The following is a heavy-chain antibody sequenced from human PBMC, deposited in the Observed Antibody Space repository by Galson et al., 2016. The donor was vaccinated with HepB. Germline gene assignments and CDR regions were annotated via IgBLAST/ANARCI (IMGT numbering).Heavy chain of an antibody. CDR2: ISNAGTIK. D-gene: IGHD6-13*01. Sequence: SLSLSCAGSGFTVSSYLMHWVRQAPRKGPHWVTVISNAGTIKTYVHSVKGRFTISRDNPRNTVFLQMNSLGPEDTAVYYCARATDSSWHNFDYWGQGTLVTVSS. V-gene: IGHV3-30*06. J-gene: IGHJ4*02. CDR3: ARATDSSWHNFDY. CDR1: GFTVSSYL.